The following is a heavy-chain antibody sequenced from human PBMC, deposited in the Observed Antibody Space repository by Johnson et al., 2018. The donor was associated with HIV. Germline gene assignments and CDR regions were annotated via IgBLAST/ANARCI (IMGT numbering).Heavy chain of an antibody. V-gene: IGHV3-30*02. J-gene: IGHJ3*02. D-gene: IGHD2-2*01. CDR2: IRYDGSNK. Sequence: QVQLVESGGGVVQPGGSLRLSCAASGFTFSSYGMHWVRQAPGKGLEWVAFIRYDGSNKYYADSVKGRFTISRDKSKNTLYLQMNSLRAEDTAVYYCAKDGAMAFDIWGQGTLVTVSS. CDR3: AKDGAMAFDI. CDR1: GFTFSSYG.